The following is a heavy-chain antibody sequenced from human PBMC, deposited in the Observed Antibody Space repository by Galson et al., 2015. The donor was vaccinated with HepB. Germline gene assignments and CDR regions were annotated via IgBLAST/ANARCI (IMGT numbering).Heavy chain of an antibody. J-gene: IGHJ3*02. V-gene: IGHV1-18*01. Sequence: SVKVSCKASGYTFTSYGITWVQQAPGQGLEWMGWISAYNGNTNYAQKLQGRVTMTTDTSTSTAYMELRSLRSDDTAVYYCARWLPGTFDAFDMWGQGTMVTVSS. CDR2: ISAYNGNT. CDR3: ARWLPGTFDAFDM. CDR1: GYTFTSYG. D-gene: IGHD5-12*01.